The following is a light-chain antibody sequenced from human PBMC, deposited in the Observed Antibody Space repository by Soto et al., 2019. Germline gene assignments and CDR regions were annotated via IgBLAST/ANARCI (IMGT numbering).Light chain of an antibody. J-gene: IGKJ1*01. CDR3: QQYHSYPRT. CDR1: QHISSF. CDR2: ASS. Sequence: AIRVTQSPSSISASPGDRVTITCRASQHISSFLAWYQQRPGKAPNLLLYASSSLQSGVPSRFSGSGSGTDFTLTISNLQSEDFGTYYCQQYHSYPRTFGQGTKVEIK. V-gene: IGKV1-8*01.